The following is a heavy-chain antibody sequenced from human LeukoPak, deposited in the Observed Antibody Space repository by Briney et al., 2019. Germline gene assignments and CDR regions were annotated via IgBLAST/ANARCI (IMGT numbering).Heavy chain of an antibody. CDR1: GFTFSSYW. CDR2: IKQDGSEK. CDR3: ARVGGRYSPLGY. J-gene: IGHJ4*02. V-gene: IGHV3-7*01. D-gene: IGHD3-16*02. Sequence: GGSLRFSCAASGFTFSSYWTSWVRQAPGEGLEWVANIKQDGSEKYYVDSVKGRFTISRDNDKNSLFLQMTSLRAEDTAVYYCARVGGRYSPLGYWGQGTLVTVSS.